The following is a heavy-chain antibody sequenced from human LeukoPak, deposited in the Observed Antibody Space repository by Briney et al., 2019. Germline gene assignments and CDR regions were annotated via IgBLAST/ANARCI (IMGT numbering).Heavy chain of an antibody. Sequence: SETLSLTCTVSGGSISSSSYYWGWIRQPPGKGLEWVGSIYYSGSTYYNPSLKSRVTISASTSRNQFSLRLNSVTAADTAVYFCARPLGYGSVGSGYSTNFDNWGQGPPVTVS. CDR3: ARPLGYGSVGSGYSTNFDN. D-gene: IGHD2-15*01. V-gene: IGHV4-39*07. CDR2: IYYSGST. CDR1: GGSISSSSYY. J-gene: IGHJ4*02.